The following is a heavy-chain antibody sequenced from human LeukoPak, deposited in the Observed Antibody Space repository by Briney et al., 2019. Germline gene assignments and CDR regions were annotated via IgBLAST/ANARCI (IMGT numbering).Heavy chain of an antibody. CDR3: ATYTGYDRIFDY. Sequence: GGSLRLSCECSGFTFSPSGTNWVRQAPGKGLEWISYISGNSGAIYYADSVKGRFTISRDNAKNSLYLQMNSLRAEDTAVYYCATYTGYDRIFDYWGQGTLVTVSS. J-gene: IGHJ4*02. D-gene: IGHD5-12*01. V-gene: IGHV3-48*01. CDR2: ISGNSGAI. CDR1: GFTFSPSG.